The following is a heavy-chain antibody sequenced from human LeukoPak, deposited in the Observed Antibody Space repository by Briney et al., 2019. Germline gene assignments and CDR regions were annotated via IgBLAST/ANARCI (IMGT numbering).Heavy chain of an antibody. J-gene: IGHJ3*02. D-gene: IGHD1-26*01. V-gene: IGHV3-20*03. CDR2: INWNGGST. CDR1: GFTFDDYG. CDR3: ARSSGGSGLDAFDI. Sequence: TGGSLRLSSAASGFTFDDYGMSWVRQAPGKGLGWVSGINWNGGSTGYADSVKGRFTISRDNAKNSLYLQMNSLRAEDTALYYCARSSGGSGLDAFDIWGQGTMVTVSS.